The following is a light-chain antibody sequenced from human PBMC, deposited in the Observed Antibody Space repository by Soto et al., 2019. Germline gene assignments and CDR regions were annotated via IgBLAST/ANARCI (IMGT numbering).Light chain of an antibody. CDR3: CSFAGGSTYVV. V-gene: IGLV2-23*02. CDR1: SSDVGNYEL. J-gene: IGLJ2*01. Sequence: QSALTQPASVSGSPGQSITISCIGTSSDVGNYELVSWYRQLPGKAPKLIIYEVTKRPSGVPNRFSGSKSGNTASLTISGLLAEDEADYHCCSFAGGSTYVVFGGGTKVTVL. CDR2: EVT.